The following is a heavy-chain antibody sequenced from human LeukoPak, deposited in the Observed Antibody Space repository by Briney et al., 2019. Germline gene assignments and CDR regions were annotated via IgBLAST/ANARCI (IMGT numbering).Heavy chain of an antibody. CDR1: GFTFSSYS. Sequence: PGGSLRLSCAASGFTFSSYSMNWVRQAPGKGLEWISFISPTSRNIYYAASVKGGFTISSDNAKNSLYLQMNGLRDEDTAMYYCARDSVGSTTYYAYWYFDLWGRGTQVTVSS. CDR3: ARDSVGSTTYYAYWYFDL. D-gene: IGHD2/OR15-2a*01. J-gene: IGHJ2*01. V-gene: IGHV3-48*02. CDR2: ISPTSRNI.